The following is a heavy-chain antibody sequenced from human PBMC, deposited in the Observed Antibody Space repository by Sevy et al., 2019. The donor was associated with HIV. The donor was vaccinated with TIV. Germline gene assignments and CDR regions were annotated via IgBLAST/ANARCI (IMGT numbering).Heavy chain of an antibody. CDR2: ISWNSGSI. D-gene: IGHD3-10*01. CDR1: GFTFDDYA. J-gene: IGHJ6*02. CDR3: AKGGDYYGSGTNRYYYYGMDV. V-gene: IGHV3-9*01. Sequence: GGSLRLSCAASGFTFDDYAMHWVRQAPGKGLEWVSGISWNSGSIGYADSVKGRFTISRDNAKNSLYLQMNDLRAEDTALYYCAKGGDYYGSGTNRYYYYGMDVWGQGTTVTVSS.